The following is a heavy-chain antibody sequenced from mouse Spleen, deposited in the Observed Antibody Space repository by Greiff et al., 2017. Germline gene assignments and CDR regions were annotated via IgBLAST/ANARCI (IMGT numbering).Heavy chain of an antibody. CDR2: ISSGSSTI. CDR1: GFTFSDYG. D-gene: IGHD2-2*01. Sequence: EVKLMESGGGLVKPGGSLKLSCAASGFTFSDYGMHWVRQAPEKGLEWVAYISSGSSTIYYADTVKGRFTISRDNAKNTLFLQMTSLRSEDTAMYYCARASYGSWFAYWGQGTLVTVSA. CDR3: ARASYGSWFAY. V-gene: IGHV5-17*01. J-gene: IGHJ3*01.